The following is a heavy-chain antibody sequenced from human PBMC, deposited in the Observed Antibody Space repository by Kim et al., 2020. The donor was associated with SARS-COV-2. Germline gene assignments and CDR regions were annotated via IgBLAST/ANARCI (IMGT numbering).Heavy chain of an antibody. CDR3: SKVKGPPPNYSNDY. CDR2: IKSKGGGGTA. V-gene: IGHV3-15*01. J-gene: IGHJ4*02. D-gene: IGHD4-4*01. CDR1: GFAFTPAW. Sequence: GGSLRLSCAASGFAFTPAWMSWVRQAPGKGLEWVGTIKSKGGGGTADYAAPVKDRFTISRDDSKNTVYLQMNSLRFEDTAVYFCSKVKGPPPNYSNDYWGQGTLVTVSS.